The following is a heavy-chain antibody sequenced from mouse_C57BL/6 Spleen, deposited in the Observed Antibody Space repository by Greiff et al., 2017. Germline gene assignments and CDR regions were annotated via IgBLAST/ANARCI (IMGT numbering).Heavy chain of an antibody. CDR1: GYTFTGYW. CDR2: ILPGSGST. J-gene: IGHJ3*01. D-gene: IGHD2-2*01. V-gene: IGHV1-9*01. Sequence: QVQLQQSGAELMKPGASVKLSCKATGYTFTGYWIEWVKQRPGHGLEWIGEILPGSGSTNYNEKLKGKATFTADTSSNTAYMQLSSLTTEDSAIYYCARREIYYGYDAFAYWGQGTLVTVSA. CDR3: ARREIYYGYDAFAY.